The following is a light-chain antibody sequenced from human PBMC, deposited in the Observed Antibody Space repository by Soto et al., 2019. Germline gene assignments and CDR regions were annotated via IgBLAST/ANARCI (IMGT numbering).Light chain of an antibody. CDR1: SSDVGGYNY. CDR2: EVS. J-gene: IGLJ2*01. CDR3: SSFAGNNNLV. V-gene: IGLV2-8*01. Sequence: QSALTQPPSASGSPGQSVTISCTRTSSDVGGYNYVSWYQQHPGKAPKLMIAEVSKRPSGVPDRFSGSKSGNTASLTVSGLKAEDEADYYCSSFAGNNNLVFGGGTKLTVL.